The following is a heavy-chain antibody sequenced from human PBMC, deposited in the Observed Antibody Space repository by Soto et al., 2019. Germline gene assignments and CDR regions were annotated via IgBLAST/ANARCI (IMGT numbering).Heavy chain of an antibody. CDR1: GGSVSSSSYY. V-gene: IGHV4-39*01. D-gene: IGHD6-6*01. CDR2: VYYSGST. Sequence: SETLSLTCTVSGGSVSSSSYYWGWVRQPPGKGLEWIGSVYYSGSTYYNPSLESRVTISVDKSKNQFSLKLMSLSAADTAVYSCGRLEGLATTSSSFDHWGQGALVTVSS. CDR3: GRLEGLATTSSSFDH. J-gene: IGHJ4*02.